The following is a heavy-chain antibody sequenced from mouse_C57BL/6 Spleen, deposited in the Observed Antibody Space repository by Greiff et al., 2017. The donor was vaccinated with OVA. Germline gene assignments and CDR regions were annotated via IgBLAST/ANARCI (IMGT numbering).Heavy chain of an antibody. Sequence: EVHVQQSVAELVRPGASVKLSCTASGFNIKNSYMHWVKQRPEQGLEWIGRIDPANGNTKYAPKFQGKATITADASSHTAYLQLSSLTSDDTAIYYGLGGTSYYFDYWGQGTTLTVSS. CDR1: GFNIKNSY. J-gene: IGHJ2*01. CDR3: LGGTSYYFDY. D-gene: IGHD4-1*01. V-gene: IGHV14-3*01. CDR2: IDPANGNT.